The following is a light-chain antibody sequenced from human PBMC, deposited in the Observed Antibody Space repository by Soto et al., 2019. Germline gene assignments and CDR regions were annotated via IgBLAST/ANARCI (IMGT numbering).Light chain of an antibody. CDR3: QQSYSTPPCT. CDR2: AAS. Sequence: DIQMTQSPSSLSASVGDRVTITCRASQSISSYLNWYQQKPGKAPKPLIYAASSLQSGVPSRFSGSGSGTDFTLTISSLQPEDFATYYCQQSYSTPPCTFGQGTKLEIK. J-gene: IGKJ2*02. CDR1: QSISSY. V-gene: IGKV1-39*01.